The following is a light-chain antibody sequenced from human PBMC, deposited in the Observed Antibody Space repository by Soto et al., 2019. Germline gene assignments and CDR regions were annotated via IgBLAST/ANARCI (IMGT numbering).Light chain of an antibody. Sequence: EVVLTQSPGTLSLSPGERATLSCRASQSVSIKYLAWYQQKPGQAPRLLIFGSSDRATGIPDRFSGSGSGTDFTLTISRLEPEDFAVYYCQQYGSSPPYTFGQGTKLEIK. CDR3: QQYGSSPPYT. CDR1: QSVSIKY. CDR2: GSS. V-gene: IGKV3-20*01. J-gene: IGKJ2*01.